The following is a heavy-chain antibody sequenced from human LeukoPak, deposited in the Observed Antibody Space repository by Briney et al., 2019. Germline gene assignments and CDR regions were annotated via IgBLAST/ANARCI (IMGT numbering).Heavy chain of an antibody. CDR1: GFTLRSNY. V-gene: IGHV3-66*02. CDR3: AREIAARLDY. Sequence: PGGSLRLSCAASGFTLRSNYMSWVRQAPGKGLEWVSVIYSGGSTYYADSVKGRFTISRDNSKNPLHLQMNSLRAEDTAVYYCAREIAARLDYWGQGTLVTVSS. CDR2: IYSGGST. D-gene: IGHD6-6*01. J-gene: IGHJ4*02.